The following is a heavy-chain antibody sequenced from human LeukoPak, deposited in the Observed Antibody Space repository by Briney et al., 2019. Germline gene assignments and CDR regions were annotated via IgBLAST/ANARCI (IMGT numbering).Heavy chain of an antibody. CDR3: ATKVVGTSHYSH. J-gene: IGHJ4*02. V-gene: IGHV3-48*04. D-gene: IGHD6-19*01. CDR2: ITGSGRSK. CDR1: GLTFGNYG. Sequence: GGSLRLSCVASGLTFGNYGMNWVRQAPGKGLEWVSYITGSGRSKHYADSVKGRFTISRDNAKHSLYLQMNSLRVEDTAVYYCATKVVGTSHYSHWGQGTLVTVSS.